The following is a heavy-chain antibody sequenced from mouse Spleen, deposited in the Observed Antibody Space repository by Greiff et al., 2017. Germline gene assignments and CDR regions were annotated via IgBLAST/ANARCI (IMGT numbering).Heavy chain of an antibody. CDR3: ARYYSYYSYDVDWYFDV. D-gene: IGHD2-12*01. CDR2: IHPNSGST. Sequence: QVQLQQPGAELVKPGASVKLSCKASGYTFTSYWMHWVKQRPGQGLEWIGMIHPNSGSTNYNEKFKSKATLTVDKSSSTAYMQLSSLTSEDSAVYYCARYYSYYSYDVDWYFDVWGAGTTVTVSS. J-gene: IGHJ1*01. CDR1: GYTFTSYW. V-gene: IGHV1-64*01.